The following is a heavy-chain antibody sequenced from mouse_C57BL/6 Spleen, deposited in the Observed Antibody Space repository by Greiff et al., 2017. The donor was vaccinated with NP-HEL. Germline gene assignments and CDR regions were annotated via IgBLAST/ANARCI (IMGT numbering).Heavy chain of an antibody. D-gene: IGHD2-4*01. Sequence: QVQLQQPGAELVRPGSAVKLSCKASGYTFTSYWMHWVKQRPIQGLEWIGNIDPSDSETHYNQKFKDKATLTVDKSSSTSYMQLSSLTSEDSAVYYCARGVIYYDYIFEYWGQGTTLTVSS. CDR2: IDPSDSET. CDR1: GYTFTSYW. V-gene: IGHV1-52*01. CDR3: ARGVIYYDYIFEY. J-gene: IGHJ2*01.